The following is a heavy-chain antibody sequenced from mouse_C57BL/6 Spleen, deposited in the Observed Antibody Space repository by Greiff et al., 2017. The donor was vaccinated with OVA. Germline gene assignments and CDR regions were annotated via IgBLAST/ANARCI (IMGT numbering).Heavy chain of an antibody. J-gene: IGHJ3*01. Sequence: VQLQQSGPELVKPGASVKISCKASGYSFTSYYIHWVKQRPGQGLEWIGWIYPGSGNTKYNEKFKGKATLTADTSSSTAYMQLSSLTSEDSAVYYCARSIYDGYFSFAYWGQGTLVTVSA. V-gene: IGHV1-66*01. CDR2: IYPGSGNT. D-gene: IGHD2-3*01. CDR3: ARSIYDGYFSFAY. CDR1: GYSFTSYY.